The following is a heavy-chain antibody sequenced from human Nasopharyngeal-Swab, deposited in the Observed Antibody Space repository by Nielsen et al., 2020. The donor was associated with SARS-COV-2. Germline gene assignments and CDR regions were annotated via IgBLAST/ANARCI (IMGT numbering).Heavy chain of an antibody. V-gene: IGHV1-46*02. CDR2: INPSDGST. Sequence: ASVKVSCKPSVSTFNFYYMHWVRQAPGQGLEWVGMINPSDGSTSYADNLQGRVTMTSDTSTGTVYMELSSLKSGDTAVYYCARWVEAANFFDTWGQGTMVTVSS. J-gene: IGHJ3*02. D-gene: IGHD6-13*01. CDR3: ARWVEAANFFDT. CDR1: VSTFNFYY.